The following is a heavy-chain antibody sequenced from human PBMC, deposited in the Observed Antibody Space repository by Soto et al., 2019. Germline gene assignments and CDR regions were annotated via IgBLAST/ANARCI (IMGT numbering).Heavy chain of an antibody. V-gene: IGHV1-69*13. J-gene: IGHJ5*02. CDR2: IIPIFGTA. Sequence: SVKVSCKASGGTFSSYAISWLRQALGQGLEWMGGIIPIFGTANYAQKFQGRVTITADESTSTAYMELSSLRSEDTAVYYCARDVGNFELTSRNWFDPWGQGTLVTVSS. CDR3: ARDVGNFELTSRNWFDP. D-gene: IGHD1-7*01. CDR1: GGTFSSYA.